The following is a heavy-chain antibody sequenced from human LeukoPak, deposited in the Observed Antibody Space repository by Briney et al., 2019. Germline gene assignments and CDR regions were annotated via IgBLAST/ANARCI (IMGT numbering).Heavy chain of an antibody. D-gene: IGHD3-22*01. CDR3: TGDNFDSSVKFDY. Sequence: GGSLRLSRVVSGFTFSGSAVHWVRQASGKGLEWVGRIRSKANNYATAYAASVKGRFTISRDDSKNTAYLQMNSLKTEDTAVYYCTGDNFDSSVKFDYWGQGTLVTVSS. J-gene: IGHJ4*02. CDR2: IRSKANNYAT. CDR1: GFTFSGSA. V-gene: IGHV3-73*01.